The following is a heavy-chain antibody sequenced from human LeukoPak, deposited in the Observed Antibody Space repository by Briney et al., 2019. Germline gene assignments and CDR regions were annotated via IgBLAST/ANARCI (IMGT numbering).Heavy chain of an antibody. CDR3: ARGLRRDFDWLVPGNWFDP. D-gene: IGHD3-9*01. Sequence: ASVNVSCKASGYTFTSYDINWVRQATGQGLEWMGWMNPNSGNTGYAQKFQGRVTMTRSTSISTAYMELSSLRSEDTAVYYCARGLRRDFDWLVPGNWFDPWGQGTLVTVSS. CDR2: MNPNSGNT. CDR1: GYTFTSYD. J-gene: IGHJ5*02. V-gene: IGHV1-8*02.